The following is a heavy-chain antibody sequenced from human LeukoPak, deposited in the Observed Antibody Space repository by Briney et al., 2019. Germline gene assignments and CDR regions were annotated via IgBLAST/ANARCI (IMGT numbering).Heavy chain of an antibody. D-gene: IGHD3-22*01. CDR3: TRLPITMIGD. CDR1: GFTFSSYD. V-gene: IGHV3-73*01. Sequence: GGSLRLSCAASGFTFSSYDMSWVRQAPGKGLEWVGRIRSKANSYATAYAASVKGRFTISRDDSKNTAYLQMNSLKTEDTAVYYCTRLPITMIGDWGQGTLVTVSS. J-gene: IGHJ4*02. CDR2: IRSKANSYAT.